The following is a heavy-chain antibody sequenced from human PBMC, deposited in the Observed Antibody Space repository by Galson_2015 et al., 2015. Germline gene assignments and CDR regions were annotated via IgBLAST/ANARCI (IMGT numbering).Heavy chain of an antibody. CDR1: GYTFTSYY. D-gene: IGHD2-2*01. Sequence: SVKVSCKASGYTFTSYYIHWVRQAPGQGLEWMGVINPSGGTTAHAQRFQGRVTMTRDRSTSTVYMELSSLRSEDTAIYFCARDHRKRYCSVPTCYHWEDLDVIDIWGQGTLVTVSS. V-gene: IGHV1-46*01. J-gene: IGHJ3*02. CDR3: ARDHRKRYCSVPTCYHWEDLDVIDI. CDR2: INPSGGTT.